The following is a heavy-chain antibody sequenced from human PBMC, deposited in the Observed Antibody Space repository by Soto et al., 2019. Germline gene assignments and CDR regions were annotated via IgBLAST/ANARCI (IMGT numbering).Heavy chain of an antibody. V-gene: IGHV1-69*13. Sequence: GASVKVSCKASGGTFSSYAISWVRQAPGQGLEWMGGIIPIFGTANYAQKFQGRVTITADESTSTAYMELSSLRSEDTAVYYCAREVVAALGWFDPWGQGTQVTVSS. D-gene: IGHD2-15*01. CDR3: AREVVAALGWFDP. CDR1: GGTFSSYA. CDR2: IIPIFGTA. J-gene: IGHJ5*02.